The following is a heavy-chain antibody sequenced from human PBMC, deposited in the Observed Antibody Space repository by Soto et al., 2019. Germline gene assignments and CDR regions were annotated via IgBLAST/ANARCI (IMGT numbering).Heavy chain of an antibody. V-gene: IGHV3-21*01. CDR1: GFTFSSYS. J-gene: IGHJ6*02. Sequence: GGSLRLSCAASGFTFSSYSMNWVRQAPGKGLGWVSSISSSSSYIYYADSVKGRFTISRDNAKNSLYLQMNGLRAEDTAVYYCARDTGPNGYNYYYFGMDVWGQGTTVTVSS. D-gene: IGHD5-18*01. CDR2: ISSSSSYI. CDR3: ARDTGPNGYNYYYFGMDV.